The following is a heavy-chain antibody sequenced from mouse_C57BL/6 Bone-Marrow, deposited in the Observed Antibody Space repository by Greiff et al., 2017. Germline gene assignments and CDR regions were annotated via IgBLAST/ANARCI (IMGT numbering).Heavy chain of an antibody. CDR2: IDPENGDT. Sequence: EVQLQQSGAELVRPGASVKLSCTASGFNIKDDYMHWVKQRPEQGLEWIGWIDPENGDTEYASKFQGKATITANTSSNTAYLQLSSLTSEDTAVYYCATDLLPPLDYWGQGTSVTVSS. J-gene: IGHJ4*01. CDR1: GFNIKDDY. V-gene: IGHV14-4*01. D-gene: IGHD2-1*01. CDR3: ATDLLPPLDY.